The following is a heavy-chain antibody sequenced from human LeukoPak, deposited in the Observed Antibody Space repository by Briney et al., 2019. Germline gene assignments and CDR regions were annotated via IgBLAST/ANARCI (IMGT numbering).Heavy chain of an antibody. J-gene: IGHJ4*02. V-gene: IGHV4-61*02. D-gene: IGHD3-22*01. Sequence: SETLSLTCTVSGGSISSGSYYWSWIRQPAGKGLEWIGRIYTSGSTNYNPSLKSRVTISVDKSKNQFSLKLSSVTAADTAVYYCARGYYDSSGYLDYWGQGTLVTVSS. CDR2: IYTSGST. CDR1: GGSISSGSYY. CDR3: ARGYYDSSGYLDY.